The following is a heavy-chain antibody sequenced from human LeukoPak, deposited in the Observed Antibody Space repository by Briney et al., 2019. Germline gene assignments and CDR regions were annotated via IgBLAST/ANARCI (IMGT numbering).Heavy chain of an antibody. V-gene: IGHV4-59*01. D-gene: IGHD6-13*01. CDR3: ASRIAAAVDFDY. Sequence: SETLSLTCTVSGGSISSYYWSWIRQPPEKGLEWIGYIYYSGSTNYNPSLKSRVTISVDTSKNQFSLKLSSVTAADTAVYYCASRIAAAVDFDYWGQGTLVTVSS. CDR1: GGSISSYY. CDR2: IYYSGST. J-gene: IGHJ4*02.